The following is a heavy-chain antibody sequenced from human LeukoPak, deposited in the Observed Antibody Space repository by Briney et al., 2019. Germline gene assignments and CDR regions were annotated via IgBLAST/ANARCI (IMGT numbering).Heavy chain of an antibody. CDR3: AKAPLGLPLAEYFQH. CDR1: GFTFSNYA. CDR2: ISGRGGST. Sequence: PGGSLRLSCAASGFTFSNYAMSWVRQAPGKGLEWVSVISGRGGSTHYADSVKGRFTISRDNSKNTLYLQMNSLRAEDTAVYYCAKAPLGLPLAEYFQHWGQGTLVTVSS. V-gene: IGHV3-23*01. D-gene: IGHD2-21*01. J-gene: IGHJ1*01.